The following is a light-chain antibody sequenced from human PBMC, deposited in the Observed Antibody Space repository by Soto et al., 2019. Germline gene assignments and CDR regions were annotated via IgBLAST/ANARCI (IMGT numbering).Light chain of an antibody. V-gene: IGKV3-11*01. CDR2: DAS. J-gene: IGKJ1*01. CDR3: QQYDRSWT. CDR1: QSVSSY. Sequence: EVVMTQSPATLSLSPGERATLSCRASQSVSSYLAWYQQKPGQAPRLLIYDASNRATGIPARFSGSGSGTDFILTISRLEPEDFAVYYCQQYDRSWTFGQGTKV.